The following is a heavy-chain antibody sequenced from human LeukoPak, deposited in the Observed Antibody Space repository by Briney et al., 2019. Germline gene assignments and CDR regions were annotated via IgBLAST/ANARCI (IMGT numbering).Heavy chain of an antibody. J-gene: IGHJ4*02. CDR1: GYSFTSYW. V-gene: IGHV5-51*01. CDR2: VYPGDSAT. Sequence: GESLQISCKGSGYSFTSYWIGWVRQMPGKGLEWMGLVYPGDSATRYSPSFQGQVTISADKSISTAYLQWSSLKASDTAMYYCARPGGFGNYDSRSYYSDYWGQGTLVTVSS. CDR3: ARPGGFGNYDSRSYYSDY. D-gene: IGHD3-10*01.